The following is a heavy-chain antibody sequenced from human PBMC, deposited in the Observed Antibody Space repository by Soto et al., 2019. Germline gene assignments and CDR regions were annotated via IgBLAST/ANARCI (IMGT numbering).Heavy chain of an antibody. Sequence: QVQLQESGPGLVKPSETLSLTCTVSGGSVSSGSYYWSWIRQPPGKGLEWIGYIYYSGSTNYNPSLKSRVTISGDTCKNQFSLKRSSVTAADTAVYYCARVRYCSGGSCYSWFDPWGQGTLVTVSS. CDR2: IYYSGST. CDR1: GGSVSSGSYY. D-gene: IGHD2-15*01. V-gene: IGHV4-61*01. J-gene: IGHJ5*02. CDR3: ARVRYCSGGSCYSWFDP.